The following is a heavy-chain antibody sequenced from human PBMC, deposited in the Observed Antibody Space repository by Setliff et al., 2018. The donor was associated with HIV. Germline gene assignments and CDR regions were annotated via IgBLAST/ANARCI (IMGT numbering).Heavy chain of an antibody. CDR2: INAGNGNT. CDR3: ARAEIRPQGPYYYGMDV. Sequence: GASVKVSCKASGGTFNSYTVSWVRQAPGQRLEWMGWINAGNGNTKYSQKFQGRVTVTRDTSASTAYMELSSLRSEDTAVYYCARAEIRPQGPYYYGMDVWGQGTTVTVSS. CDR1: GGTFNSYT. J-gene: IGHJ6*02. D-gene: IGHD3-10*01. V-gene: IGHV1-3*01.